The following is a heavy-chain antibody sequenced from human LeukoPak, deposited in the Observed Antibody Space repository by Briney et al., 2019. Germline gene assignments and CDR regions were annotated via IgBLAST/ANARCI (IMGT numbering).Heavy chain of an antibody. J-gene: IGHJ6*03. CDR3: ARRGFGSGSYSYYYYMDV. D-gene: IGHD3-10*01. Sequence: SETLSLTCTVSGGSISSSTYYWAWIRQPPGKGLEWIGNIYYSGSTYYNPSLTSRVTISIDTSENQFSLELSSVTAADTAVYYCARRGFGSGSYSYYYYMDVWGKGTTVTISS. CDR2: IYYSGST. V-gene: IGHV4-39*01. CDR1: GGSISSSTYY.